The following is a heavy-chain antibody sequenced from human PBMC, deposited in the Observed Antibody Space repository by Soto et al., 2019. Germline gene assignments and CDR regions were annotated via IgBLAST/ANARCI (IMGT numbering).Heavy chain of an antibody. J-gene: IGHJ4*02. Sequence: QVQLVEPGGGVVQPGRSLRLSCAASGFTFSSYGMHWVRQAPGKGLEWVAVISYDGSNKYYADSVKGRFTISRDNSKNTLYLQMNSLRAEDTAVYYCAKIPEPPIWSRDTGGDLDYWGQGTLVTVSS. CDR3: AKIPEPPIWSRDTGGDLDY. D-gene: IGHD3-16*01. CDR1: GFTFSSYG. V-gene: IGHV3-30*18. CDR2: ISYDGSNK.